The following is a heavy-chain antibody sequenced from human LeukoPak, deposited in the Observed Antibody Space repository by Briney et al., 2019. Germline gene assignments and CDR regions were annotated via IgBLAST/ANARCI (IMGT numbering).Heavy chain of an antibody. CDR3: AKDCLEKRWLQPLFDY. Sequence: GGSLRLSCAASGFTFSSYAMSWVRQAPGKGLEWVSAISGSGGSTYYADSVKGRFTISRDNSKNTLYLQMNSLRAEDTAVYYCAKDCLEKRWLQPLFDYWGQGTLVTVSS. J-gene: IGHJ4*02. D-gene: IGHD5-24*01. CDR1: GFTFSSYA. CDR2: ISGSGGST. V-gene: IGHV3-23*01.